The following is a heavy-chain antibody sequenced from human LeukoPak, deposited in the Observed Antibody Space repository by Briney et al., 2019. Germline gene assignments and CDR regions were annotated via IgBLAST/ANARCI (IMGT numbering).Heavy chain of an antibody. V-gene: IGHV3-9*01. CDR3: AKDGVTTTDYYYYGIDV. CDR1: GFTFDDYA. D-gene: IGHD4-11*01. Sequence: GRSLRLSCAASGFTFDDYAMHWVRQAPGKGLEWVSGISWNSGSIGYADSVKGRFTISRDNAKNSLYLQMNSLRAEDTALYYCAKDGVTTTDYYYYGIDVWGQGTTVTVSS. J-gene: IGHJ6*02. CDR2: ISWNSGSI.